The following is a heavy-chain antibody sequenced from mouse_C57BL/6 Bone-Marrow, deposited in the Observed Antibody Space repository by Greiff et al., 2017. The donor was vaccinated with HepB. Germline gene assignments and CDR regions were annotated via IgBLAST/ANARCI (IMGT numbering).Heavy chain of an antibody. CDR3: TRYDYVLFAC. Sequence: EVQLQQSGAELVRPGASVKLSCTASGFNIKDDYMHWVKQRPEQGLEWIGWIDPENGDTEYASKFQGKATITADTASNTAYLQLSSLTSEDTAVYYCTRYDYVLFACWGQVTLVTASA. D-gene: IGHD2-4*01. V-gene: IGHV14-4*01. CDR2: IDPENGDT. J-gene: IGHJ3*01. CDR1: GFNIKDDY.